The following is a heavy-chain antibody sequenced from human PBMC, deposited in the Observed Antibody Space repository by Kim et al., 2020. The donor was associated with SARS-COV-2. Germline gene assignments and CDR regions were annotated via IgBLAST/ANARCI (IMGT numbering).Heavy chain of an antibody. CDR1: GYTFTGYY. V-gene: IGHV1-2*02. D-gene: IGHD5-12*01. CDR2: INPNSGGT. J-gene: IGHJ4*02. CDR3: ARESVSSYGGKFVGFDY. Sequence: ASVKVSCKASGYTFTGYYMHWVRQAPGQGLEWMGWINPNSGGTNYAQKFQGRVTMTRDTSISTAYMELSRLRSDDTAVYYCARESVSSYGGKFVGFDYWGQGTLVTVSS.